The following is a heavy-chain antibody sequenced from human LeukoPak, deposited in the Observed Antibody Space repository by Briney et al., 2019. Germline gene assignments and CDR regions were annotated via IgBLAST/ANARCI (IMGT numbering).Heavy chain of an antibody. CDR3: ARNRRIAAAGTRNWFDP. D-gene: IGHD6-13*01. V-gene: IGHV4-39*07. CDR1: GGSISSSSYY. Sequence: SETLSLTCTVSGGSISSSSYYWGWLRQPPGKGLEWIGSIYYSGSTNYNPSLKSRITISVDTSKNQFSLKLSSVTAADTAVYYCARNRRIAAAGTRNWFDPWGQGTLVTVSS. CDR2: IYYSGST. J-gene: IGHJ5*02.